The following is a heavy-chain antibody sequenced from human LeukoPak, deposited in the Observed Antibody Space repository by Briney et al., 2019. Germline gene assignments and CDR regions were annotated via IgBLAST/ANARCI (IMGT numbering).Heavy chain of an antibody. V-gene: IGHV4-61*02. CDR1: GGSISSGSYY. CDR3: ARGDHYYYDSSGIHY. Sequence: PSETLSLTCTVSGGSISSGSYYWSWIRQPAGKGLEWIGRIYTSGSTNYNPSLKSRVTMSVDTSKNQFSLKLSSVTAADTAVYYCARGDHYYYDSSGIHYWGQGTLVTVSS. D-gene: IGHD3-22*01. CDR2: IYTSGST. J-gene: IGHJ4*02.